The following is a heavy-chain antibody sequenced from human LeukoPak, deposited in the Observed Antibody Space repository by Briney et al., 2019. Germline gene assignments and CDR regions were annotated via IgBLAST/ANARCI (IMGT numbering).Heavy chain of an antibody. CDR1: GYSITSGYY. CDR2: IYHSGST. Sequence: PSETLSLTCAVSGYSITSGYYWGWIRQPPGKGLDWIGTIYHSGSTYYNPSLKSRVTISVDTSKNQFSLKLSSVTAADTAVYYCAGDPRTPYYYYYMDVWGKGTTVTVSS. J-gene: IGHJ6*03. V-gene: IGHV4-38-2*02. CDR3: AGDPRTPYYYYYMDV.